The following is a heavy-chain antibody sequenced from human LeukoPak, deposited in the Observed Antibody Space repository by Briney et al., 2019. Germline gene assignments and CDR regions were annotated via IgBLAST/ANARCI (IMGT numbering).Heavy chain of an antibody. Sequence: GGSLRLSCAASGLTFSSYSMNWVRQAPGKGLEWVSYISSSSSTIYYAGSVKGRFTISRDNAKNSLYLQMNSLRAEDTAVYCCARLVAATGASPGDYWGQGTLVTVSS. CDR1: GLTFSSYS. V-gene: IGHV3-48*04. CDR3: ARLVAATGASPGDY. J-gene: IGHJ4*02. CDR2: ISSSSSTI. D-gene: IGHD2-15*01.